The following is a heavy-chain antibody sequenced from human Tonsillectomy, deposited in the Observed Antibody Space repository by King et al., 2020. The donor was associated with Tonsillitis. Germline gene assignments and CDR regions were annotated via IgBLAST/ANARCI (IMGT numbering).Heavy chain of an antibody. CDR2: INPNSGGT. CDR3: ARTRGYGGAFDI. Sequence: VQLVESGAEVKKPGASVKVSCKAAGYTFTGYYMHWVRQAPGQGLEWMGWINPNSGGTNYAQKFKGWVTMTRDTSISTAYMELSRLRSDDTAVYYCARTRGYGGAFDIWGQGTMVTVSS. CDR1: GYTFTGYY. J-gene: IGHJ3*02. V-gene: IGHV1-2*04. D-gene: IGHD3-22*01.